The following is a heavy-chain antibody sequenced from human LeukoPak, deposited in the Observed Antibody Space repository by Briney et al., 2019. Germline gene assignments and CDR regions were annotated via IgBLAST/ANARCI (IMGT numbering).Heavy chain of an antibody. CDR2: IYHSGST. D-gene: IGHD4/OR15-4a*01. J-gene: IGHJ6*04. CDR1: SDSIRSNNW. Sequence: SETLSLTCAVSSDSIRSNNWWNWVRQPPGKGLEWIGEIYHSGSTNYNPSLKSRVTISADTSKNQLSLKLSSVTAADTAVYYCVRVPFAFYGMEVWGKGTTVSVSS. CDR3: VRVPFAFYGMEV. V-gene: IGHV4-4*02.